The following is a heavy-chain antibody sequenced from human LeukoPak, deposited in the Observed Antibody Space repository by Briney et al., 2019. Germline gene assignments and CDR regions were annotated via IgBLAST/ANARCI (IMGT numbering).Heavy chain of an antibody. CDR3: ARGSYCSSTSCYTGYYYYYYMDV. D-gene: IGHD2-2*02. J-gene: IGHJ6*03. V-gene: IGHV1-8*03. CDR2: MNPNSGNT. Sequence: VASVKVSCKASGYTFTSYDINWVRQATGQGLEWMGWMNPNSGNTGYAQKFQGRVTITRNTSISTDYLELGSLRSEHTAVYYCARGSYCSSTSCYTGYYYYYYMDVWGKGTTVTVSS. CDR1: GYTFTSYD.